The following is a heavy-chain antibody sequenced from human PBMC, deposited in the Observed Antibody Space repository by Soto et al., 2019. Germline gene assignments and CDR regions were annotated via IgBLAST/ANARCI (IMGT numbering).Heavy chain of an antibody. Sequence: PRLSCAASGFTVSSNYMSWVRQAPGKGLEWVSVIYSGGSTYYADSVKGRFTISRDNSKNTLYLQMNSLRAEDTAVYYCARGYSSSSEDYYYYGMDVWGQGTTVTVSS. CDR3: ARGYSSSSEDYYYYGMDV. J-gene: IGHJ6*02. V-gene: IGHV3-53*01. CDR1: GFTVSSNY. D-gene: IGHD6-6*01. CDR2: IYSGGST.